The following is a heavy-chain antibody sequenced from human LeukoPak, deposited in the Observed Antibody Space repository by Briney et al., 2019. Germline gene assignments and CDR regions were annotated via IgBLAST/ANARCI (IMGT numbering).Heavy chain of an antibody. Sequence: AXVKVSCKASGYTFTGYYMHWVRQAPGQGLEWMGRINPNSGGTNYAQKFQGRVTMTRDTSISTAYMELSRLRSDDTAVYYCARGRYYYGSGSYLTFDYWGQGTLVTVSS. V-gene: IGHV1-2*06. CDR3: ARGRYYYGSGSYLTFDY. CDR2: INPNSGGT. J-gene: IGHJ4*02. D-gene: IGHD3-10*01. CDR1: GYTFTGYY.